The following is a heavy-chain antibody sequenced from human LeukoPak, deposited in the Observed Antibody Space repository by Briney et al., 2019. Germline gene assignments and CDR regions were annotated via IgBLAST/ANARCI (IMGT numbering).Heavy chain of an antibody. V-gene: IGHV4-34*01. D-gene: IGHD2-15*01. CDR2: INHSGRT. CDR3: ARDLGYCSGGSCYHFDY. CDR1: GGSFSGYY. J-gene: IGHJ4*02. Sequence: SETLSLTCAVYGGSFSGYYWSWIRQPPGKGLEWIGEINHSGRTNYNPSLKSRVTISGGTSKNQFSLRLSSVTAADTAVYYCARDLGYCSGGSCYHFDYWGQGTLVTVSS.